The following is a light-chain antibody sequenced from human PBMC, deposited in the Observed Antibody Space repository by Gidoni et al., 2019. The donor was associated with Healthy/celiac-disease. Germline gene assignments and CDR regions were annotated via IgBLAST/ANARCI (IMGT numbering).Light chain of an antibody. CDR3: AAWDDSLNGVV. Sequence: QSVLTQPPSESGTPGQRVTISCSGSSSNTGSNTVTWYQQLPGTAPKLLIYSNNQRPSGVPDRFSGSKSGTSASLAISGLQSEDEADYYCAAWDDSLNGVVFGGGTKLTVL. V-gene: IGLV1-44*01. CDR2: SNN. CDR1: SSNTGSNT. J-gene: IGLJ2*01.